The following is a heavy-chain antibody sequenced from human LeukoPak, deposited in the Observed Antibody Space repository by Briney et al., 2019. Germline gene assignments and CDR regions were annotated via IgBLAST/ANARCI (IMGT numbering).Heavy chain of an antibody. CDR3: AKVVDNWNDLYYFDY. J-gene: IGHJ4*02. CDR1: GFTFSSYG. D-gene: IGHD1-20*01. Sequence: GGSLRLSCAASGFTFSSYGMHWVRQAPGKGLEWVAVISYDGSNKYYADSVKGRFTISRDNSKNTLYLQMNSLRAEDTAVYYCAKVVDNWNDLYYFDYWGQGTLVTVSS. V-gene: IGHV3-30*18. CDR2: ISYDGSNK.